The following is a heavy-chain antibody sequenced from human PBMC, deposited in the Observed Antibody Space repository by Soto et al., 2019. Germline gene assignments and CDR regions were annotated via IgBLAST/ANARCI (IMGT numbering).Heavy chain of an antibody. CDR2: ISGSGYST. CDR1: GFTFSTYA. CDR3: AKLLGAAGTDS. D-gene: IGHD6-13*01. V-gene: IGHV3-23*01. J-gene: IGHJ4*02. Sequence: EVQLLESGGGLVQPGGSLRLSCAASGFTFSTYAMSWVRQAPGKGLEWVSSISGSGYSTYYAASVKGRFTISRDNSRNTLYLQMNSLRAEDTAIYYCAKLLGAAGTDSWGQGALVTVSS.